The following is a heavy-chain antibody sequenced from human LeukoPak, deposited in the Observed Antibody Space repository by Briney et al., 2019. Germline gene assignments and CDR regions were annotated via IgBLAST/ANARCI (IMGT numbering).Heavy chain of an antibody. J-gene: IGHJ4*02. CDR3: ARDRYGDGFAHFDY. CDR2: ITPGGGT. D-gene: IGHD5-24*01. Sequence: ASVKVSCKASGYTFTSYAMHWVRQAPGQGLEWMGWITPGGGTNFPQEFQGRVAITWDTSITTAYMDLSRLTSDDTAVYYCARDRYGDGFAHFDYWGQGALVTVSS. CDR1: GYTFTSYA. V-gene: IGHV1-2*02.